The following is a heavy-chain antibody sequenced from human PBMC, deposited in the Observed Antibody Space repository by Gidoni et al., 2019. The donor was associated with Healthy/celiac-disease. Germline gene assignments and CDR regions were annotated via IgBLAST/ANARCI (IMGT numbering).Heavy chain of an antibody. Sequence: EVQLVESGGGVVQTGRSLRLSCAASGFTFDDYAMHWVRQAPGKGLEWVSGISLNSGTIGYADSVKGRFTISRDNAKNSLYLQMNSLRAEDTALYYCVKGSHDFWSGYFDYWGQGTLVTVSS. CDR1: GFTFDDYA. J-gene: IGHJ4*02. V-gene: IGHV3-9*01. D-gene: IGHD3-3*01. CDR2: ISLNSGTI. CDR3: VKGSHDFWSGYFDY.